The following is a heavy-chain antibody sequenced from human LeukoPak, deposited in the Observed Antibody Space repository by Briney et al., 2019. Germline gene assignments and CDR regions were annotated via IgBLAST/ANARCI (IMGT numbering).Heavy chain of an antibody. CDR2: IYPDDSNT. V-gene: IGHV5-51*01. D-gene: IGHD1-7*01. CDR3: ARLDLGSGTTSFSFDY. J-gene: IGHJ4*02. Sequence: GESLKISCKGSGYSFTNYWIGWVRQMPGKGLEWMGIIYPDDSNTKYSPSFQGQVTISADKSINTAYLQWSSLKASDTAMYYCARLDLGSGTTSFSFDYWGQGTLVTVSS. CDR1: GYSFTNYW.